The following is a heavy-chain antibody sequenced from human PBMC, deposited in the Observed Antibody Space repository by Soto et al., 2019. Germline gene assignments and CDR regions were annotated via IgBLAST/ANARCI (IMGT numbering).Heavy chain of an antibody. CDR3: ARGTSWLCSGGSCNPYEFSIWFDP. J-gene: IGHJ5*02. CDR2: IIPIFGTA. CDR1: GGTFSSYA. V-gene: IGHV1-69*13. D-gene: IGHD2-15*01. Sequence: GASVKVSCKASGGTFSSYAISWVRQAPGQGLEWMGGIIPIFGTANYAQKFQGRVTITADESTSTAYMELSSLRSEDTAVYYCARGTSWLCSGGSCNPYEFSIWFDPWGQGTLVTVSS.